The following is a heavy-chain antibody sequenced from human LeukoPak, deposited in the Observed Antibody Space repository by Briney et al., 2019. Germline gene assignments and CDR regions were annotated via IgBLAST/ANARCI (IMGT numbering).Heavy chain of an antibody. Sequence: PGGSLRLSCAASGFPFTSHWLSWFRQSPGKGLEWVSAISGSGGGTYYADSVKGRFTISRDNSKNTLYLQMNSLRAEDTAVYYCAKSDFDYWGQGTLVTVPS. CDR2: ISGSGGGT. V-gene: IGHV3-23*01. D-gene: IGHD2-21*01. CDR1: GFPFTSHW. J-gene: IGHJ4*02. CDR3: AKSDFDY.